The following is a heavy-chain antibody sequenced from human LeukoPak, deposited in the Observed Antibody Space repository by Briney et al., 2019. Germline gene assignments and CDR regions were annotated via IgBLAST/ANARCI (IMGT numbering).Heavy chain of an antibody. V-gene: IGHV3-23*01. CDR1: GFTFSHFA. Sequence: GGSLRLSCAASGFTFSHFAMAWVRQAPGKGLEWLLSLGGSAGDTYFADSVKGRFTISRDNSKNILYLQMNSLTAEDTAVYYCAKQEGWHQHGYHFDYWGRGTVVTVSS. CDR2: LGGSAGDT. D-gene: IGHD1-1*01. J-gene: IGHJ4*02. CDR3: AKQEGWHQHGYHFDY.